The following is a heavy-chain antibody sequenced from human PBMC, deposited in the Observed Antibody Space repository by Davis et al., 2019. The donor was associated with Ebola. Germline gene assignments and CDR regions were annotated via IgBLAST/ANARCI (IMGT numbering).Heavy chain of an antibody. CDR3: ARDLSPGTLLGYYADY. CDR1: GFPFSTYT. D-gene: IGHD3-16*01. V-gene: IGHV3-30-3*01. CDR2: ISYDGAKE. J-gene: IGHJ4*02. Sequence: PGGSLRLSCAASGFPFSTYTMHWLRQPPGKGLEWVAAISYDGAKEDYADSVKGRFTISRDKNTLYLQMNSLRTEDTAIYYCARDLSPGTLLGYYADYWGQGTLVTVSS.